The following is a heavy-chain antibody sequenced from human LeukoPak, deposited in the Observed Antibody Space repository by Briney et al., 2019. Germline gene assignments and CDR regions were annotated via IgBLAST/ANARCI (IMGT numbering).Heavy chain of an antibody. J-gene: IGHJ4*02. CDR1: GYTFTTYW. Sequence: GESLKISCKGSGYTFTTYWIAWVRQMPGIGLECMGIISPGDSDTRYSPSFQGQVTISADKSISTAYLQWSSLKASDTAIYYCARYLRWLQSPDPPDDFWGQGTLVTVSS. CDR3: ARYLRWLQSPDPPDDF. V-gene: IGHV5-51*01. CDR2: ISPGDSDT. D-gene: IGHD5-24*01.